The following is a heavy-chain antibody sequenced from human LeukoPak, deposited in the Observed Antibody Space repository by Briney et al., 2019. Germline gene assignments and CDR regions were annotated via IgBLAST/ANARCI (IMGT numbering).Heavy chain of an antibody. CDR2: IIPSFGLA. D-gene: IGHD2-15*01. CDR1: GGTLNKYS. V-gene: IGHV1-69*01. J-gene: IGHJ4*02. Sequence: SVKVSCKASGGTLNKYSISWVRQAPGQGFEWMGGIIPSFGLANYAQKFKGRVTITADESTSTIYMELSSLRSEDTAVYYCARVREATLFVYWGQGTLVIVSS. CDR3: ARVREATLFVY.